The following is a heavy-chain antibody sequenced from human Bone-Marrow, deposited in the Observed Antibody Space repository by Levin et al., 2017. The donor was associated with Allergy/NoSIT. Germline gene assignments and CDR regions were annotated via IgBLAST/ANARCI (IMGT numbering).Heavy chain of an antibody. CDR3: ARSPNYYGSGDYPGPYYYGMDV. Sequence: SVKVSCKASGGTFSSYAISWVRQAPGQGLEWMGGIIPIFGTANYAQKFQGRVTITADESTSTAYMELSSLRSEDTAVYYCARSPNYYGSGDYPGPYYYGMDVWGQGTTVTVSS. J-gene: IGHJ6*02. D-gene: IGHD3-10*01. CDR1: GGTFSSYA. CDR2: IIPIFGTA. V-gene: IGHV1-69*13.